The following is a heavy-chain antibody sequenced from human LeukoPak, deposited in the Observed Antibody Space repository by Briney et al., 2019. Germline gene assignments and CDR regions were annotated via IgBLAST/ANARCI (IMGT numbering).Heavy chain of an antibody. J-gene: IGHJ3*02. D-gene: IGHD6-19*01. CDR2: ISGSGGST. CDR3: AKLEQWLGYAFDI. CDR1: GFTFSSYA. V-gene: IGHV3-23*01. Sequence: GGSLRLSCAASGFTFSSYAMSWVRPAPGKGLEWVSAISGSGGSTYYADSVKGRFTISGDNSKNTLYLQMNSLRAEDTAVYYCAKLEQWLGYAFDIWGQGTMVTVSS.